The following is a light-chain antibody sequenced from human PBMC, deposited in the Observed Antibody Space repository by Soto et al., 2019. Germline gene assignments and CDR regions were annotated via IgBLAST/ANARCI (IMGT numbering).Light chain of an antibody. CDR3: QQYHSYSPYT. CDR2: KAS. Sequence: DIQMTQSPSTLSVSIGDRVTITCRASESISSWLAWYQQKPGKAPNLLIYKASSLESGVPPRFSGNGSGTEFNLTISSLQPDDFATYYCQQYHSYSPYTFGQGTKLQIK. J-gene: IGKJ2*01. V-gene: IGKV1-5*03. CDR1: ESISSW.